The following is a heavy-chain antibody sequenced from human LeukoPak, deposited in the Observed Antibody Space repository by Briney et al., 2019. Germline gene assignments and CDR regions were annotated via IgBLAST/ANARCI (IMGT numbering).Heavy chain of an antibody. CDR2: ISSSSSYI. Sequence: KPGGSLRLSCAASGFTFSSYSMNWVRQAPGKGLEWVSSISSSSSYIYYADSVKGRFTISRDNAKNSLYLQMNSLRAEDTAVYYCARGTPGSGSYKALDYWGQGTLVTVSS. CDR3: ARGTPGSGSYKALDY. D-gene: IGHD3-10*01. V-gene: IGHV3-21*01. J-gene: IGHJ4*02. CDR1: GFTFSSYS.